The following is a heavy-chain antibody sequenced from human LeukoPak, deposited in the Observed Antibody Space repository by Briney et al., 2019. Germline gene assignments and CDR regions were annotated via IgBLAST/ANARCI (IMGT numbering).Heavy chain of an antibody. CDR3: ATLDGVHYYYYGMDV. J-gene: IGHJ6*02. Sequence: HGESLKISCKGSGYSFISYWIGWVRQMPGKGLGWMGIIYPGDSDTRYSPSFQGQVTISADKSISTAYLQWSSLKASDTAMYYCATLDGVHYYYYGMDVWGQGTTVTVSS. V-gene: IGHV5-51*01. D-gene: IGHD3-3*01. CDR2: IYPGDSDT. CDR1: GYSFISYW.